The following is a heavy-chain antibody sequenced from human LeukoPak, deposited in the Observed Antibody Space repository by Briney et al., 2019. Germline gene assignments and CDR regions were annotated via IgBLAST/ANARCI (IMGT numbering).Heavy chain of an antibody. V-gene: IGHV3-23*01. D-gene: IGHD1-14*01. CDR2: NIGSGGTT. CDR3: AKDFGRNLGGPGS. J-gene: IGHJ5*02. CDR1: GFTIGNRA. Sequence: GGSLRLSCAASGFTIGNRAMGWFRQASGKGLEWVSLNIGSGGTTYYAGSVKGRFTVFRDTSRNTLHLQMNSLRVEDTAVYYCAKDFGRNLGGPGSWGRGTLVIVSS.